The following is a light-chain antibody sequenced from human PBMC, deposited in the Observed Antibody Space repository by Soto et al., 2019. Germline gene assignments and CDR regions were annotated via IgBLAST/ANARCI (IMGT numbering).Light chain of an antibody. V-gene: IGLV2-14*03. CDR2: DVS. CDR1: STDVGGYRY. CDR3: SSFTSGSTLV. Sequence: QSALTQPASVSGSPGQSITLFCTGTSTDVGGYRYVSWYQHHPGKAPKLMIYDVSNRPSGVSNRFSGSKSGNTASLTISGLQAEDEADYYCSSFTSGSTLVFGGGTKVTVL. J-gene: IGLJ2*01.